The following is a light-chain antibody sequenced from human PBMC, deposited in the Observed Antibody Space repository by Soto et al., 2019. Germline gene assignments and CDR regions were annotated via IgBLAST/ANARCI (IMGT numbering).Light chain of an antibody. CDR2: DVS. V-gene: IGLV2-11*01. Sequence: ALTQPRSVSGSPGQSVTISCTGTSSAVGGYNYVSWYQQHPGKAPKLMIYDVSKRPSGVPDRFSGSKSGNTASLTISGRQAEDEADYYCCSYAGSYTVFGGGTQLTVL. CDR1: SSAVGGYNY. CDR3: CSYAGSYTV. J-gene: IGLJ7*01.